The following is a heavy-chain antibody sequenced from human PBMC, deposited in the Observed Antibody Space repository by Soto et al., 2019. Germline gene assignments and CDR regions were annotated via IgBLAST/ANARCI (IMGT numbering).Heavy chain of an antibody. V-gene: IGHV3-21*01. J-gene: IGHJ4*02. CDR2: ISTTSTYI. CDR1: GFTFSSYS. D-gene: IGHD4-17*01. Sequence: EVQLVESGGGLVKPGESLRLSCAASGFTFSSYSMIWVRQAPGKGLEWVACISTTSTYIYYADSVKGRFTISRDNAKNSLFIQMNSLRAEDTAVYYCAREGSLYGDSISNCADYWGQGTLVTVSS. CDR3: AREGSLYGDSISNCADY.